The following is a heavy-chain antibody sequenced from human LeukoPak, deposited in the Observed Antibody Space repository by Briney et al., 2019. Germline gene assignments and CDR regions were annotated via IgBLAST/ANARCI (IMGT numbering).Heavy chain of an antibody. Sequence: HPGGSLRLSCAASGFTFSSYAIHWVRQAPGEGLEYVSAISTDGSRTYYANSVKGRFTISRDNSKNTLYPQMGSLRGEDTAVYYCARDRYDFWSGYVDYWGQGALVTVSS. CDR3: ARDRYDFWSGYVDY. CDR2: ISTDGSRT. CDR1: GFTFSSYA. D-gene: IGHD3-3*01. V-gene: IGHV3-64*01. J-gene: IGHJ4*02.